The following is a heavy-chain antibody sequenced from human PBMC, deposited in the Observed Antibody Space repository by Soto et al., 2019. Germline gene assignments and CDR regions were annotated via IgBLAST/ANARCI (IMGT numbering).Heavy chain of an antibody. V-gene: IGHV3-23*01. CDR1: GFTFSSYA. Sequence: GGSLRLSCAASGFTFSSYAMNWVRQAPGKGLEWVSDISSSGGSGGSTHYAESVKGRFTISRDNSKNTLYLQMNSLRAEDTAVYYCAKDWRMDVWGPGTTVTVSS. J-gene: IGHJ6*02. CDR3: AKDWRMDV. CDR2: ISSSGGSGGST.